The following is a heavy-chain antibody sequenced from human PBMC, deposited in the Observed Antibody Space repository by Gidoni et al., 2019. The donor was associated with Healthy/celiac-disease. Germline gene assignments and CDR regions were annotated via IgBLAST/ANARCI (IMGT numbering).Heavy chain of an antibody. Sequence: EVQLLESGGGLVQPGGSLRLSCAAAGFTFSSYAMSWVRQAPGKGLEWVSAISGSGGSTYYADSVKGRFTISRDNSKNTLYLQMNSLRAEDTAVYYCAKADQRVVRYFDLWGRGTLVTVSS. D-gene: IGHD3-22*01. J-gene: IGHJ2*01. CDR3: AKADQRVVRYFDL. CDR1: GFTFSSYA. V-gene: IGHV3-23*01. CDR2: ISGSGGST.